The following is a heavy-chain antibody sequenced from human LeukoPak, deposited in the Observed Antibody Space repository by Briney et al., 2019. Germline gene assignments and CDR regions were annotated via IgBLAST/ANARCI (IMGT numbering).Heavy chain of an antibody. J-gene: IGHJ4*02. Sequence: PGGSLRLSCAASGFSFSYHGMNWVRQAPGKGLEWLSGVSPPGGGTYYADSVKGRFTISRDDSRNTLSLQMDSLRVEDTAVYYCAREVPYDSSRYYQPFDYWGQGTLVTVSS. CDR2: VSPPGGGT. CDR3: AREVPYDSSRYYQPFDY. D-gene: IGHD3-22*01. CDR1: GFSFSYHG. V-gene: IGHV3-23*01.